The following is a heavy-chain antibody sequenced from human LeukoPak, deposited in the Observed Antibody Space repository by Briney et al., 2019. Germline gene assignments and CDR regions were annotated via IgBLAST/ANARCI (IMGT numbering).Heavy chain of an antibody. CDR3: ARDLDLFRVRGVVVGGFDY. V-gene: IGHV3-30*03. J-gene: IGHJ4*02. Sequence: PGGSLRLSCVASGFIFSDYGIQWVRQAPGKGLEWVAVIAYDGNNTYYGDSVRGQFTISRDNSKKMVYLEMNSLRAEDTAVYYCARDLDLFRVRGVVVGGFDYWGQGTLVTVSS. D-gene: IGHD3-10*01. CDR1: GFIFSDYG. CDR2: IAYDGNNT.